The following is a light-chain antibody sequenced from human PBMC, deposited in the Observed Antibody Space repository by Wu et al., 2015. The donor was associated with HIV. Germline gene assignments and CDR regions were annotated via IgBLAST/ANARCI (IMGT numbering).Light chain of an antibody. CDR3: QQRSDWPRT. CDR2: DAS. CDR1: QSVSTY. J-gene: IGKJ1*01. V-gene: IGKV3-11*01. Sequence: EIVLTQSPATLSLSPGERATPSCRASQSVSTYLAWYQQKPGQAPRLLIYDASNRATGIPGRFSGSGSGTDFTLTISSLEPEDFVSYYCQQRSDWPRTFGQGTKVEIK.